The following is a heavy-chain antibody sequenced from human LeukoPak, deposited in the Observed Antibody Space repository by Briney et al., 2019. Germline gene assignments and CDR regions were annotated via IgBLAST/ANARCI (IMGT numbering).Heavy chain of an antibody. CDR3: ARFIAVAGDYYYYGMDV. V-gene: IGHV2-70*11. CDR2: IDWDDDK. CDR1: GFSLSTSGMC. Sequence: SGPALVKPTQTLTLTCTFSGFSLSTSGMCVCWIRQPPGKALEWLARIDWDDDKYYSTSLKTRLTISKDTSKNQVVLTMTNMDPVDTATYYCARFIAVAGDYYYYGMDVWGQGTTVTVSS. D-gene: IGHD6-19*01. J-gene: IGHJ6*02.